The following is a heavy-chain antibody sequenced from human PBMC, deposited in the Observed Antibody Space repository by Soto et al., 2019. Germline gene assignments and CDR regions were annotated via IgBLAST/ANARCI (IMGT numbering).Heavy chain of an antibody. J-gene: IGHJ4*02. CDR1: GGSISSYY. V-gene: IGHV4-59*08. D-gene: IGHD4-17*01. CDR3: ARRYGGTIDY. Sequence: PSETLSLTCTVSGGSISSYYWSWIRQPPGKGLEWIGCIYYSGSTNYNPSLKSRVTISVDTSKNQFSLKLSSVTAADTAVYYCARRYGGTIDYWGQGTLVTVSS. CDR2: IYYSGST.